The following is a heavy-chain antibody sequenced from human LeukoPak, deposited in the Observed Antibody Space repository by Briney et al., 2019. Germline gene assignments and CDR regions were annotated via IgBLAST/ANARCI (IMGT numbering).Heavy chain of an antibody. V-gene: IGHV1-2*02. Sequence: GASVKVSCKASGYTFTGYYIHWVRQAPGQGLEWMGWINPNSGDTNYAQKFQGRATMTRDTSINTPYMELSRLRSDDTAVYYCARENDSGYISPLDYWGQGTLVTVSS. CDR2: INPNSGDT. CDR3: ARENDSGYISPLDY. CDR1: GYTFTGYY. J-gene: IGHJ4*02. D-gene: IGHD3-22*01.